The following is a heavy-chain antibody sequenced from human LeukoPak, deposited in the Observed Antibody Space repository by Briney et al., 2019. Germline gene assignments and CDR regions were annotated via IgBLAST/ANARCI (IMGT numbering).Heavy chain of an antibody. J-gene: IGHJ4*02. CDR2: INPSGGST. CDR3: ARDVGYDFSWFDY. D-gene: IGHD3-3*01. Sequence: ASVKVSCKASGYTFSSYYMHWVRQAPGQGLEWMGVINPSGGSTSYAQKFQGRVTMTRDTPTSTVYMELSSLRSEDTAVYYCARDVGYDFSWFDYWGQGTLVTVSS. CDR1: GYTFSSYY. V-gene: IGHV1-46*01.